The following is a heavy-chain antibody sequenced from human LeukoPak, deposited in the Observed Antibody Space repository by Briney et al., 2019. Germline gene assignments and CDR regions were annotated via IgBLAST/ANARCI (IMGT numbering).Heavy chain of an antibody. CDR2: INPNSGGT. D-gene: IGHD3-22*01. CDR1: GYTFTGYY. CDR3: ARELALSPYDRKAPNRYGMDV. J-gene: IGHJ6*02. Sequence: ASVKVSCKASGYTFTGYYMHWVRQAPGQGLEWMGWINPNSGGTNYAQKSQGRVTMTRDTSISTAYMELSRLRSDDTAVYYCARELALSPYDRKAPNRYGMDVWGQGTTVTVSS. V-gene: IGHV1-2*02.